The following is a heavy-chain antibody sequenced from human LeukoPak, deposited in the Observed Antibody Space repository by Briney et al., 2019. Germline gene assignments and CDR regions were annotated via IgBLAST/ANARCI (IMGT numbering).Heavy chain of an antibody. V-gene: IGHV1-18*01. Sequence: ASVKVSCKASGCTFTSYGISWVRQAPGQGLEWMGWISAYNGNTNYAQKLQGRVTMTTDTSTSTAYMKLRSLRSDDTAVYYCARVNYYDSSGYYSHWGQGTLVTVSS. D-gene: IGHD3-22*01. CDR2: ISAYNGNT. CDR3: ARVNYYDSSGYYSH. CDR1: GCTFTSYG. J-gene: IGHJ4*02.